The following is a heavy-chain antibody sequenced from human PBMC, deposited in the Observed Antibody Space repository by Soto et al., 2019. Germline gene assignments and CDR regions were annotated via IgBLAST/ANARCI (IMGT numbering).Heavy chain of an antibody. CDR2: ISGSGGST. CDR1: GFTFSSYA. Sequence: GGSLRLSCAASGFTFSSYAMSWVRQAPGKGLEWVSAISGSGGSTYYADSVKGRFTISRDNSKNTLYLQMNSLRAEDTAVYYCAKVLWEVGDIVVVVAASFDYWGQGTLVTVSS. J-gene: IGHJ4*02. V-gene: IGHV3-23*01. CDR3: AKVLWEVGDIVVVVAASFDY. D-gene: IGHD2-15*01.